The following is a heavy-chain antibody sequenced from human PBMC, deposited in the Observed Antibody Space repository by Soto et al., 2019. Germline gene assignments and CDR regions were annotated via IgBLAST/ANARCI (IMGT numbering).Heavy chain of an antibody. Sequence: GRSLRLSCPASGFTFSRHWMICVRQAPWKGLEWEARVNQPANRKYHVDSVMGRFTLSSDDAKNSLFLQMHSLTVEGSAVYHSARLISRGSFDPWGPGAQVTVSS. CDR2: VNQPANRK. CDR1: GFTFSRHW. V-gene: IGHV3-7*01. D-gene: IGHD2-15*01. CDR3: ARLISRGSFDP. J-gene: IGHJ5*02.